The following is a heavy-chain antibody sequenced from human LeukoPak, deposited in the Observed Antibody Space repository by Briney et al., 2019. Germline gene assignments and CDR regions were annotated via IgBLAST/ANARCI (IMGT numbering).Heavy chain of an antibody. V-gene: IGHV4-34*01. Sequence: SETPSLTCAVYGGSFSGYYWSWIRQPPGKGLEWIGEINHSGSTNYNPSLKSRVTISVDTSKNQFSLKLSSVTAADTAVYYCARGQGSSGLFDYWGQGTLVTVSS. CDR2: INHSGST. D-gene: IGHD3-22*01. CDR3: ARGQGSSGLFDY. J-gene: IGHJ4*02. CDR1: GGSFSGYY.